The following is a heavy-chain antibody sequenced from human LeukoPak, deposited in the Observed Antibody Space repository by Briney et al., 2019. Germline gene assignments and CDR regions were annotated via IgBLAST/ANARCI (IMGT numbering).Heavy chain of an antibody. D-gene: IGHD3-10*01. Sequence: GASVKVSCKASGYTFTSYGISWVRQAPGQGLEWMGWISAYNGNTNYAQKLQGRVTMTTDTSTSTAYMELRSLRSDDTAVYYCARDRLDVWFGGLSDAFDIWGQGTMVTVSS. V-gene: IGHV1-18*01. J-gene: IGHJ3*02. CDR2: ISAYNGNT. CDR3: ARDRLDVWFGGLSDAFDI. CDR1: GYTFTSYG.